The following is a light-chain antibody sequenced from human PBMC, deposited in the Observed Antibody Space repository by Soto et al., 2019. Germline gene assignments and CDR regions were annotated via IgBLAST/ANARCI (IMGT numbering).Light chain of an antibody. J-gene: IGLJ1*01. CDR3: ISYTRSSTYV. Sequence: QSALTQPASVSGSPGQSITISCTGTSSDVGGYNYVSWYQQHPGKAPKLIIYEVSNRPSGVSNRFSGSKSGNMASLTISGLQAEDEADYFCISYTRSSTYVFGTGTKLTVL. CDR1: SSDVGGYNY. CDR2: EVS. V-gene: IGLV2-14*01.